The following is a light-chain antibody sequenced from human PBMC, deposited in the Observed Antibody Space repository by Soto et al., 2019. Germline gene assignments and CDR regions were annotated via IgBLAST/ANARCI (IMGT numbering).Light chain of an antibody. CDR3: EQAGSFPIT. J-gene: IGKJ5*01. Sequence: DTQMTQSPSSVSASVGDRVTITCRASQNIWELLAWYQQKPGKAPKLLIYDASTLQTGVPPRFSGSGYGTDFTLTITNLQPEDFATYYCEQAGSFPITFGQGTRLEIK. CDR1: QNIWEL. V-gene: IGKV1-12*01. CDR2: DAS.